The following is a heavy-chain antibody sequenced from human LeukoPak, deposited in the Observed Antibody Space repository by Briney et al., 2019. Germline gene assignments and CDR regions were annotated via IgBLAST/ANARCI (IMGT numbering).Heavy chain of an antibody. D-gene: IGHD3-3*01. V-gene: IGHV3-11*04. CDR3: AKSLQAHPTYYTYYFDY. CDR1: GFTFSDYY. Sequence: GGSLRLSCAASGFTFSDYYMAWIRQAPGKGLEWVSYISRSISTIYYADSVKGRFTISRDNAKNSLYLQMNSLRAEDTAVYYCAKSLQAHPTYYTYYFDYWGQGTLVTVSS. J-gene: IGHJ4*02. CDR2: ISRSISTI.